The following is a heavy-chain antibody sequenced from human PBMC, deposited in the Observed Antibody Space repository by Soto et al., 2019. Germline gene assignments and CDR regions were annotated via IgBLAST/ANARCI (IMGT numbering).Heavy chain of an antibody. CDR3: ARDSEANDAFDI. Sequence: GGSLRLSCAASGFTFSSYGMHWVRQAPGKGLEWVAVIWYDGSNKYYADSVKGRFTISRDNSKNTLYLQMSSLRAEDTAVYYCARDSEANDAFDIWGQGTMVTVSS. V-gene: IGHV3-33*01. J-gene: IGHJ3*02. CDR1: GFTFSSYG. CDR2: IWYDGSNK.